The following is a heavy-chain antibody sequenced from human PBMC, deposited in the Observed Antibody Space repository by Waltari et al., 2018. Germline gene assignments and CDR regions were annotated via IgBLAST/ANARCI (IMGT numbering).Heavy chain of an antibody. V-gene: IGHV3-48*03. CDR2: ISSTGETM. CDR3: ARDLPAADIDY. J-gene: IGHJ4*02. CDR1: GFTFSNYA. D-gene: IGHD2-2*01. Sequence: VQLVESGGGLVQPGGSLRLSVAASGFTFSNYAMNWVRQAPGKGRGWVSYISSTGETMFYAESGRGRFTISRDNAKNSLYLQMNTMRAEDTAVYYCARDLPAADIDYWGQGTLVTVSS.